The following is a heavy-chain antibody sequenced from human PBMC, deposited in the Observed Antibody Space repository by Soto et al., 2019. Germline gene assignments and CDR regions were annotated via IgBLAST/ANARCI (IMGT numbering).Heavy chain of an antibody. J-gene: IGHJ2*01. CDR3: ASTNPFGGGSWYFDL. V-gene: IGHV4-59*01. CDR2: IYYSGST. Sequence: SETLSLTCTVSGGSISSYYWSWIRQPPGKGLEWIGYIYYSGSTNYNPSLKSRVTISVDTSKNQFSLKLSSVTAADTAVYYCASTNPFGGGSWYFDLWGRGTLVTVSS. D-gene: IGHD3-16*01. CDR1: GGSISSYY.